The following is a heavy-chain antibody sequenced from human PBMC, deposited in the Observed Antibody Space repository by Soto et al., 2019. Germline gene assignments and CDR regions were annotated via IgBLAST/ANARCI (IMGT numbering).Heavy chain of an antibody. J-gene: IGHJ4*02. D-gene: IGHD3-3*01. CDR2: IYYSGST. CDR3: AAGGSRFFKIDY. CDR1: GGSISSDY. Sequence: PSETLSLTCTVSGGSISSDYWSWIRQPPGKGLEWIGYIYYSGSTNYNPSLKSRVTISVDTSKNQFSPKLSSVTAADTAVYYCAAGGSRFFKIDYWGQGTLVTVSS. V-gene: IGHV4-59*01.